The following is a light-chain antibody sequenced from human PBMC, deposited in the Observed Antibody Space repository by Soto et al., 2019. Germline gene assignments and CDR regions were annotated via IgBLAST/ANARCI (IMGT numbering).Light chain of an antibody. J-gene: IGLJ3*02. V-gene: IGLV1-47*02. CDR2: SNN. Sequence: QAVVTQPPSASGTPGQRGTISCSGSSSNIGSNYVYWYQQLPGTAPKLLIYSNNQRPSGVPERFSGSKSGTSASLAISGLRSEDEADYYCAAWDDSLSGPVFGGGTKLTVL. CDR1: SSNIGSNY. CDR3: AAWDDSLSGPV.